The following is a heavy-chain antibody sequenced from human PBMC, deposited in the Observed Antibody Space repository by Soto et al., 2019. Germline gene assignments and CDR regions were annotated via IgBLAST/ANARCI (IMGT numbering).Heavy chain of an antibody. V-gene: IGHV3-11*06. D-gene: IGHD3-9*01. CDR3: VRHARLASS. CDR2: ISGTSSDT. Sequence: QVQLVESGGGLVKPGGSLRLSCAASGFTFSDDYMNWLRQAPGKGLEWVSYISGTSSDTNYADSVKGRFTISRDNAKNSLYLQMNSLRVEDTAVYYCVRHARLASSWGLGPLVTVSS. J-gene: IGHJ5*02. CDR1: GFTFSDDY.